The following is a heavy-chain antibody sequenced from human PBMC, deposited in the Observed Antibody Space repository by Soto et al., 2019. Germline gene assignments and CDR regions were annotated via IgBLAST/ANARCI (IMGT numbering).Heavy chain of an antibody. D-gene: IGHD3-10*01. J-gene: IGHJ4*02. CDR2: IYYSGST. CDR1: GGSISSGGYY. V-gene: IGHV4-31*03. Sequence: SETLSLTCTVSGGSISSGGYYWSWIRQHPGKGLEWIGYIYYSGSTYYNPSLKSRVTISVDTSKNQFSLKLSSVTAADTAVYYCARGSLVRGVIITGFDYWGQGTLVTVSS. CDR3: ARGSLVRGVIITGFDY.